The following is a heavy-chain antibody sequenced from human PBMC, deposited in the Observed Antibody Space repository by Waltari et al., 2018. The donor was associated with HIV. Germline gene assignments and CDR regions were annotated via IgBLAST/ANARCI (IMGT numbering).Heavy chain of an antibody. V-gene: IGHV1-18*01. CDR1: GYTFSNYG. CDR3: ARGWDTLTDYYTVDY. D-gene: IGHD3-9*01. Sequence: QVQLVQSGAEVKKPGASVKVSCKASGYTFSNYGISWVRPAPGQGLEWMGWITAYNGNTNYAQKLQGRVTMTTDTSTSTAYMELRRLRSDDTAVYYCARGWDTLTDYYTVDYWGQGTLVTVSS. CDR2: ITAYNGNT. J-gene: IGHJ4*02.